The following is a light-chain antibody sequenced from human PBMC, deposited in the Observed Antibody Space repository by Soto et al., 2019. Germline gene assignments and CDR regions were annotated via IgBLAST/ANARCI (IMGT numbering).Light chain of an antibody. V-gene: IGLV2-14*01. CDR1: SSDVGGYHY. CDR2: EVS. J-gene: IGLJ3*02. Sequence: QSVLTQPASVSGSPGQSITISCTGTSSDVGGYHYVSWYQQHPGKAPKLMIYEVSNRPSGVSNRFSGSKSGNTASLTISGLQAEDEADYYCSSYTSSSTGVFGGGTKLTVL. CDR3: SSYTSSSTGV.